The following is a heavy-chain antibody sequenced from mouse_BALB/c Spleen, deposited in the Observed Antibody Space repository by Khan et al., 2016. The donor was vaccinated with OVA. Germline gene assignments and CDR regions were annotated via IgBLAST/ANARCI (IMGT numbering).Heavy chain of an antibody. CDR3: AREGDDGGLAY. Sequence: EVELVESGGGLVQPGGSLKLSCATSGFNFSDYYMYWVRQTLEKRLEWVAYISNRGSSTYYPDTVRGRVNISRDNAKNTLYLQMSRLQSEDTAMYYRAREGDDGGLAYWGQGTLVTVSA. CDR1: GFNFSDYY. J-gene: IGHJ3*01. D-gene: IGHD2-3*01. CDR2: ISNRGSST. V-gene: IGHV5-12*02.